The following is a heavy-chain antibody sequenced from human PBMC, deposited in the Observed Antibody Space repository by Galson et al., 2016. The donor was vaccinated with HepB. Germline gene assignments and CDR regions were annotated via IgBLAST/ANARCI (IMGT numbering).Heavy chain of an antibody. Sequence: PALVKPTQTFTLTCTFSGFSLSTSGEGVGWIRQPPGKALEWLALIYWDDDKRYRPSLKSRLTITKDTSENQVVLTMTNMDPLDTATYYCAHTQLGNCGGDCYLGGSQWFDPWGQGILVTVSS. CDR1: GFSLSTSGEG. J-gene: IGHJ5*02. D-gene: IGHD2-21*02. CDR2: IYWDDDK. V-gene: IGHV2-5*02. CDR3: AHTQLGNCGGDCYLGGSQWFDP.